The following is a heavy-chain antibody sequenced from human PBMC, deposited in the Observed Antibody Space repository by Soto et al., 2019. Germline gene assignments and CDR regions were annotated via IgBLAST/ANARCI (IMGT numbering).Heavy chain of an antibody. J-gene: IGHJ4*02. CDR2: IYYSGST. CDR3: ARIDVSGAARPFNFDY. Sequence: SETLSLTCTVSGGSISSYYWSWIRQPPGKGLEWIGYIYYSGSTNYNPSLKSRVTISVDTSKNQFSLKLSSVTAADTAVYYCARIDVSGAARPFNFDYWGQGTLVTVSS. D-gene: IGHD6-6*01. CDR1: GGSISSYY. V-gene: IGHV4-59*01.